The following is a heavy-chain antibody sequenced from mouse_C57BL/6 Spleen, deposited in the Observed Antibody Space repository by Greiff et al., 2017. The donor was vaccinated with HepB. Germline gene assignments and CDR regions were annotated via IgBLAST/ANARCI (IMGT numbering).Heavy chain of an antibody. D-gene: IGHD1-1*01. V-gene: IGHV1-53*01. CDR1: GYTFTSYW. CDR2: INPSNGGT. CDR3: ARPLNYYGSPAWFAY. Sequence: QVQLQQSGTELVKPGASVKLSCKASGYTFTSYWMHWVKQRPGQGLEWIGNINPSNGGTNYNEKFKSKATLTVDKSSSTAYMQLSSLTSEDSAVYYCARPLNYYGSPAWFAYWGQGTLVTVSA. J-gene: IGHJ3*01.